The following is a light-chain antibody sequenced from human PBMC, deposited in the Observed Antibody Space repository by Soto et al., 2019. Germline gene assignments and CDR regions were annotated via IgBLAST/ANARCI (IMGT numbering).Light chain of an antibody. Sequence: QSVLTQPPSVSGASGQRVTISCTGSSSNIGAGCDVHWYQQLPGTAPKLLIYGNSNRPSGVPDRFSGSKSGTSASLAITGLQAEDEADYYCQSYDSSLSRVFGGGTKVTVL. J-gene: IGLJ2*01. CDR1: SSNIGAGCD. CDR2: GNS. V-gene: IGLV1-40*01. CDR3: QSYDSSLSRV.